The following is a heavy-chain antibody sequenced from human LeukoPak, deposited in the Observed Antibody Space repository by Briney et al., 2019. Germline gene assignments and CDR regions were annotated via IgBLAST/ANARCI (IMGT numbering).Heavy chain of an antibody. CDR1: GFTFGDYA. Sequence: PGGSLRLSCTASGFTFGDYAMSWVRQAPGKGLEWVGFIRSKAYGGTTEYAASVEGRFTISRDDSKSIAYLQMNSLKTEDTAVYYCTRRGLIAAAGTLFVYWGQGTLVTVSS. CDR2: IRSKAYGGTT. J-gene: IGHJ4*02. V-gene: IGHV3-49*04. CDR3: TRRGLIAAAGTLFVY. D-gene: IGHD6-13*01.